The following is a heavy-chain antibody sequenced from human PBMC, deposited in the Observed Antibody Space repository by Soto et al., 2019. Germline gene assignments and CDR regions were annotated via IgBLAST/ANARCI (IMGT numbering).Heavy chain of an antibody. Sequence: ASVKVSFKASGDTFTSYDINWVRQATGQGLEWMGWMNPNSGNTGYAQKFQGRVTITADESTSTAYMELSSLRSEDTAVYYCAREARRHYDFWSGYFVEELDYWGQGPLVTVSS. CDR1: GDTFTSYD. D-gene: IGHD3-3*01. V-gene: IGHV1-8*01. J-gene: IGHJ4*02. CDR2: MNPNSGNT. CDR3: AREARRHYDFWSGYFVEELDY.